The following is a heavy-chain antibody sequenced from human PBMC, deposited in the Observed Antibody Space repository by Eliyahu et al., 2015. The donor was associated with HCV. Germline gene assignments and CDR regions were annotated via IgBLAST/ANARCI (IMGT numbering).Heavy chain of an antibody. CDR3: ASGFGDYGDPLGDY. Sequence: QVQLQESGPGLVKPSETLSLTCXVXGGSISSYYWSWIRQPPGKGLEWIGYIYYSGSTNYNPSLKSRVTISVDTSKNQFSLKLSSVTAADTAVYYCASGFGDYGDPLGDYWGQGTLVTVSS. V-gene: IGHV4-59*01. CDR1: GGSISSYY. CDR2: IYYSGST. D-gene: IGHD4-17*01. J-gene: IGHJ4*02.